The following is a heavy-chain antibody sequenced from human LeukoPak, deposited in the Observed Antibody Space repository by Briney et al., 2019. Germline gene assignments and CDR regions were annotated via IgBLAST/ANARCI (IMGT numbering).Heavy chain of an antibody. J-gene: IGHJ4*02. CDR1: GYTFTSYY. D-gene: IGHD6-19*01. Sequence: ASVKVSCKASGYTFTSYYMHWVRQAPGQGLEWMGIINPSGGSTSYAQKFQGRVTMTRDTSTSTVYMELSSLRSEDTAVCYCARVRSSGWYLDYWGQGTLVTVSS. CDR3: ARVRSSGWYLDY. CDR2: INPSGGST. V-gene: IGHV1-46*01.